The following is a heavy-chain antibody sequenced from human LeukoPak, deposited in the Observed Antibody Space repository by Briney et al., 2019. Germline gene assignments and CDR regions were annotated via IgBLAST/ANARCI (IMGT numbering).Heavy chain of an antibody. CDR3: ARGGEQLVRGWFDP. D-gene: IGHD6-6*01. CDR2: IWYDGSNK. J-gene: IGHJ5*02. V-gene: IGHV3-33*01. CDR1: GFTFSSYG. Sequence: PGGSLRLSCAASGFTFSSYGMHWVRQAPGKGLEWVAVIWYDGSNKYYADSVKGRFTISRDNSKNTLYLQMNSLRAADTAVYYCARGGEQLVRGWFDPWGQGTLVTVSS.